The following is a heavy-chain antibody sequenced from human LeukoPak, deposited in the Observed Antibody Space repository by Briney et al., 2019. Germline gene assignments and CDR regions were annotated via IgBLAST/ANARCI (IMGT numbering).Heavy chain of an antibody. D-gene: IGHD6-13*01. CDR1: GYTFTGYY. CDR3: ARVLHSSSWYDYFDY. V-gene: IGHV1-2*02. CDR2: INPNSGGT. J-gene: IGHJ4*02. Sequence: GASVKVSCKASGYTFTGYYMRWVRQAPGQGLEWMGWINPNSGGTNYAQKFQGRVTMTRDTSISTAYMELSRLRSDDTAVYYCARVLHSSSWYDYFDYWGEGTLVSVSS.